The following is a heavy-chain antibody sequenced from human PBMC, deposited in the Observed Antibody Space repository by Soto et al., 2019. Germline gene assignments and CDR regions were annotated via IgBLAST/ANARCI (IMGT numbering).Heavy chain of an antibody. CDR2: IYYSGST. D-gene: IGHD1-1*01. CDR3: ARDQLERRMRGYYYYGMDV. CDR1: GGSVSSGSYY. Sequence: SETLSLTCTVSGGSVSSGSYYWSWIRQPPGKGLEWIGYIYYSGSTNYNPSLKSRVTISVDTSKNQFSLKLSSVTAADTAVYYCARDQLERRMRGYYYYGMDVWGQGTTVTVSS. J-gene: IGHJ6*02. V-gene: IGHV4-61*01.